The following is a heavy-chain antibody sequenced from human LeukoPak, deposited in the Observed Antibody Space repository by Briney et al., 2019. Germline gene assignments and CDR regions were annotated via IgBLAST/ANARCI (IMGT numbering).Heavy chain of an antibody. CDR3: TRSYSSRDNWFDP. Sequence: GGSLRLSCAASGFTFSGSAMHWVRQASGKGLEWVGRIRSKANSYATAYAASVKGRFTISRDDSKNTAYLQMNSLKTEDTAVYYCTRSYSSRDNWFDPWGQGTLVTVSS. CDR1: GFTFSGSA. J-gene: IGHJ5*02. D-gene: IGHD6-13*01. CDR2: IRSKANSYAT. V-gene: IGHV3-73*01.